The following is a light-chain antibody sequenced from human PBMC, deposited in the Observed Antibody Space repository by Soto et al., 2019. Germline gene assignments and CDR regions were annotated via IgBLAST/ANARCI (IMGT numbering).Light chain of an antibody. CDR1: SSNIGGNT. J-gene: IGLJ3*02. Sequence: QSVLTQPPSASGTPGQRVTISCSGSSSNIGGNTVSWYQQLPGTAPKLLIYSNNQRPSGVPDRFSGSKSGTSASLAISGLQSEDEADYYCAAWDDSLNVWVFGGGTKVTVL. CDR3: AAWDDSLNVWV. CDR2: SNN. V-gene: IGLV1-44*01.